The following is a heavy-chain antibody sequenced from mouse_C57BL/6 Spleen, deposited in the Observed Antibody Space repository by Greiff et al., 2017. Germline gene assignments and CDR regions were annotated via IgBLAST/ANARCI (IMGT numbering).Heavy chain of an antibody. CDR2: IATDSGVT. V-gene: IGHV1-72*01. Sequence: QVQLQQPGAELVKPAASVKMSCNASGYTFTSYWMHWVKQRPGRGLEWIGRIATDSGVTKYNEKFKSKATLTVYSHSSTAYMKLSSLTAEDSAFYYCARAYGNYEDYAMDYWGQGTSVTVSS. CDR1: GYTFTSYW. J-gene: IGHJ4*01. CDR3: ARAYGNYEDYAMDY. D-gene: IGHD2-1*01.